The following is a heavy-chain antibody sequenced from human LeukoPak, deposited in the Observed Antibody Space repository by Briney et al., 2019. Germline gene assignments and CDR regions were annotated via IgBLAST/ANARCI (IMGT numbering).Heavy chain of an antibody. Sequence: PSETLSLTCTVSGGSISSYYWSWIRQPPGKGLEWIGYIYTSGSTNYNPSLKSRVTISVDTSKNQFSLKLSSVTAADTAVYYCARHIEGYSVLTWGQGTLVTVSS. CDR1: GGSISSYY. CDR2: IYTSGST. D-gene: IGHD2-21*01. J-gene: IGHJ5*02. CDR3: ARHIEGYSVLT. V-gene: IGHV4-4*09.